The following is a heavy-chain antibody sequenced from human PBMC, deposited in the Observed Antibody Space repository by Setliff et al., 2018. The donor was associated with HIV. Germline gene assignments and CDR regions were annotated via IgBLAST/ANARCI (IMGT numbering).Heavy chain of an antibody. V-gene: IGHV1-8*01. J-gene: IGHJ4*02. CDR1: GYTFISFD. D-gene: IGHD6-13*01. Sequence: GASVKVSCKASGYTFISFDINWVRQATGQGPEWMGWMNPASGSTGYAQKFQGGVTMTRNASINTAYMELNSLTFDDTAMYYCARARYGVAAVGYWGQGTPVTVS. CDR3: ARARYGVAAVGY. CDR2: MNPASGST.